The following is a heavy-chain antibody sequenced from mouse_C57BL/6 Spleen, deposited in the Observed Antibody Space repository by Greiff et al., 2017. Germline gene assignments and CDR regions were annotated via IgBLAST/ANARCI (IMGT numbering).Heavy chain of an antibody. CDR2: ISSGSSTI. D-gene: IGHD2-5*01. V-gene: IGHV5-17*01. J-gene: IGHJ2*01. Sequence: EVKLVESGGGLVKPGGSLKLSCAASGFTFSDYGMHWVRQAPEKGLEWVAYISSGSSTIYYADTVKGRITISRDNAKNTLFLQMTSLRSEDTAMYYCARGRDYSNLYYFDYWGQGTTLTVSS. CDR3: ARGRDYSNLYYFDY. CDR1: GFTFSDYG.